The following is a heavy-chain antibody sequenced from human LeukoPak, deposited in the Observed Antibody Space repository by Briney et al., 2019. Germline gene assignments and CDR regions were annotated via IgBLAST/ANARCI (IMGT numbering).Heavy chain of an antibody. CDR1: GYTFTGYY. V-gene: IGHV1-2*02. CDR3: ARGICSGGSCHDFDI. J-gene: IGHJ3*02. Sequence: GASVKVSCKASGYTFTGYYMHWVRQAPGQGLEWMGWINPNSGGTNYAQKFQGRVTMTRDTSISTAYMELSRLRSDDTAVYYCARGICSGGSCHDFDIWGQGTMVTVSS. D-gene: IGHD2-15*01. CDR2: INPNSGGT.